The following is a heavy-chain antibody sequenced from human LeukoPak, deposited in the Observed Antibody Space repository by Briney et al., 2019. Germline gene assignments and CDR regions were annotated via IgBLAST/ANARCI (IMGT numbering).Heavy chain of an antibody. CDR1: GFTFGDYG. V-gene: IGHV3-30*18. CDR3: AKGYFGSGSPDYFDY. J-gene: IGHJ4*02. Sequence: GGSLRLSCAASGFTFGDYGMHWVRQAPGKGLEWLTLLTYDGTNEYYADSVKGRFAISRDNSKNTLFLQMNSLRPEDTAVYYCAKGYFGSGSPDYFDYWGQGTLVTVSS. CDR2: LTYDGTNE. D-gene: IGHD3-10*01.